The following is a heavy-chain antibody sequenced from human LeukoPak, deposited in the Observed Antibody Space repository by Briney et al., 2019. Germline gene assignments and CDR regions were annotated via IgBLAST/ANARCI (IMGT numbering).Heavy chain of an antibody. CDR2: ISPTGGTT. J-gene: IGHJ4*02. CDR3: AKVKGYSAYDPIDY. V-gene: IGHV3-23*01. D-gene: IGHD5-12*01. CDR1: GFTFSSYS. Sequence: GGSLRLSCAASGFTFSSYSMTWVRQAPEKGLEWVSIISPTGGTTFYADSVKGRFTISRDNSKNTLYLQMNSLRAKDTAVYYCAKVKGYSAYDPIDYWGQGTLVTVSS.